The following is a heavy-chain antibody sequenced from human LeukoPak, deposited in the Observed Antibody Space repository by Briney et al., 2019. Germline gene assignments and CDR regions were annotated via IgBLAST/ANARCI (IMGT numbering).Heavy chain of an antibody. CDR2: IIPIFGTA. CDR3: AGRGGYYYDSSGYFQ. D-gene: IGHD3-22*01. V-gene: IGHV1-69*05. CDR1: GGTFSSYA. J-gene: IGHJ4*02. Sequence: SVKVSCKASGGTFSSYAISWVRQAPGQGLEWMGGIIPIFGTANYAQKFQGRVTITTDESTSTAYMELSSLRSEDSAVYYCAGRGGYYYDSSGYFQWGQGTLVTVSS.